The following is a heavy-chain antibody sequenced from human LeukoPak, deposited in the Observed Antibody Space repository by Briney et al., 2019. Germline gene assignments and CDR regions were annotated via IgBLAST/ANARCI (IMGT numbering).Heavy chain of an antibody. Sequence: SQTLSLTCTVSGGSISSGDYYWSWIRQPPGKGLEWIGYIYYSGSTYYNPSLKSRVTISVDTSKNQFSLKLSSVTAADTAVYYCARDPTGYCSSTSCALTAWFDPWGQGTLVTVSS. CDR3: ARDPTGYCSSTSCALTAWFDP. J-gene: IGHJ5*02. CDR2: IYYSGST. CDR1: GGSISSGDYY. V-gene: IGHV4-30-4*08. D-gene: IGHD2-2*01.